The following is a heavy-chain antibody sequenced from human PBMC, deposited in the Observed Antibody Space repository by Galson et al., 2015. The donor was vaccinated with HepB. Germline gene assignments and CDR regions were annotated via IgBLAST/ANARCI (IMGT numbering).Heavy chain of an antibody. CDR2: ISTYSGNT. CDR3: AREKSTYFDYLWDDY. CDR1: GYSFTSYG. V-gene: IGHV1-18*01. Sequence: SVKVSCKASGYSFTSYGVSWVRQAPGQGLEWMGWISTYSGNTNYAQKFQGRVTMTSDAFTSTAYMELGSLRSADTAVYYCAREKSTYFDYLWDDYWGQGTLVTVSS. J-gene: IGHJ4*02. D-gene: IGHD3-16*01.